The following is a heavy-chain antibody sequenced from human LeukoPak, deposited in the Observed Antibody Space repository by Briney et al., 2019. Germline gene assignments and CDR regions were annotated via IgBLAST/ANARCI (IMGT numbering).Heavy chain of an antibody. CDR2: IYHSGST. CDR1: GGSIRNYY. J-gene: IGHJ6*02. V-gene: IGHV4-59*01. Sequence: SETLSLTCTVSGGSIRNYYWSWIRQPPGKGLEWIGYIYHSGSTNYNPSLRSRVTISVDTSGNQFSLKLTSVTAADTAVYYCARGKAGQQLVVDYDYGMDVWGQGTTVTVSS. D-gene: IGHD6-13*01. CDR3: ARGKAGQQLVVDYDYGMDV.